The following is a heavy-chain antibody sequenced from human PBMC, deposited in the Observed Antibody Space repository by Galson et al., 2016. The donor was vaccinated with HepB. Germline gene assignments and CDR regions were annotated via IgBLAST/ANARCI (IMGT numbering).Heavy chain of an antibody. CDR1: GFTFSNYY. J-gene: IGHJ2*01. V-gene: IGHV3-11*03. D-gene: IGHD3-10*01. CDR2: ISNSGSYT. Sequence: SLRLSCAASGFTFSNYYMSWIRQSPGKRLEWVSCISNSGSYTKYADSVKGRFTISRDNAKNSLYLQMNSLRAEDTAVYYCASSNKLRYYYGSEHWYFDLWGRGTLVAVSS. CDR3: ASSNKLRYYYGSEHWYFDL.